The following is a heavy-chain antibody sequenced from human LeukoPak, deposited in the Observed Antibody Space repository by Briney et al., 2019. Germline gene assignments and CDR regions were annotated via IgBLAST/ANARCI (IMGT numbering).Heavy chain of an antibody. CDR2: IYYSGST. V-gene: IGHV4-39*07. CDR1: GDSISSSSYF. J-gene: IGHJ4*02. D-gene: IGHD6-19*01. Sequence: SETLSLTCTVSGDSISSSSYFWGWIRQPPGKGLEWIGSIYYSGSTYYNPSLKSRVTISVDTSKNQFSLKLSSVTAADTAVYYCARGWQWLTYYFDYWGQGTLVTVSS. CDR3: ARGWQWLTYYFDY.